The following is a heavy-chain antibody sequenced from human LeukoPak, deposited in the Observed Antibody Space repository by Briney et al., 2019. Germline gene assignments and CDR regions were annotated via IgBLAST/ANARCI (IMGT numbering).Heavy chain of an antibody. CDR3: AKGLLCSSTSCWLYFDY. J-gene: IGHJ4*02. CDR2: ISGSGGST. D-gene: IGHD2-2*01. V-gene: IGHV3-23*01. CDR1: GFTFSSYA. Sequence: PGGSLRLSCAASGFTFSSYAMSWVRQARGKWLEWVSAISGSGGSTYYADSVKGRFTISRDNSKNTLYLQMNSLRAEDTAVYYCAKGLLCSSTSCWLYFDYWGQGTLVTVSS.